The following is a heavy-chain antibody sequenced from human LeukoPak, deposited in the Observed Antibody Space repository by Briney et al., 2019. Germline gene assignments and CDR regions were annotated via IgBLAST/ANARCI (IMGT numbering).Heavy chain of an antibody. CDR2: INPNSGGT. D-gene: IGHD2-15*01. CDR1: GGTFSSYA. CDR3: ARDSLSNQLGILFPQ. V-gene: IGHV1-2*02. J-gene: IGHJ4*02. Sequence: GASVKVSCKASGGTFSSYAISWVRQAPGQGLEWMGWINPNSGGTNYAQKFQGRVTMTRDTSISTAYMELSRLRSDDTAVYYCARDSLSNQLGILFPQWGQGTLVTVSS.